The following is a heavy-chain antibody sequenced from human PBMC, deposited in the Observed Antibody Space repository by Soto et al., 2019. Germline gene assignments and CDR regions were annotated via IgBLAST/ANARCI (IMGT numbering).Heavy chain of an antibody. CDR1: GFTFSNYA. CDR2: LSSNGVNT. D-gene: IGHD6-13*01. J-gene: IGHJ5*02. Sequence: GGSLRLSCSVSGFTFSNYAMHWVRQAPGKGLEYVSALSSNGVNTYYADSVKGRFTISRDTSMNTLYLQMSSLRTEDTAVYYCVKGKGRSWYFWFDTWGQGTLVTVSS. V-gene: IGHV3-64D*06. CDR3: VKGKGRSWYFWFDT.